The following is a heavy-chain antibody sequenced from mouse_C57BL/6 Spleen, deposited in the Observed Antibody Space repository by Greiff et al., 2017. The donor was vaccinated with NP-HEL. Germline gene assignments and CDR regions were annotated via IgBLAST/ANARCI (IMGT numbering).Heavy chain of an antibody. CDR2: ISSGGDYI. CDR3: TRDGDYYGDFDY. Sequence: EVNVVESGEGLVKPGGSLKLSCAASGFTFSSYAMSWVRQTPEKRLEWVAYISSGGDYIYYADTVKGRFTISRDNARNTLYLQMSSLKSEDTAMYYCTRDGDYYGDFDYWGQGTTLTVSS. D-gene: IGHD1-1*01. CDR1: GFTFSSYA. V-gene: IGHV5-9-1*02. J-gene: IGHJ2*01.